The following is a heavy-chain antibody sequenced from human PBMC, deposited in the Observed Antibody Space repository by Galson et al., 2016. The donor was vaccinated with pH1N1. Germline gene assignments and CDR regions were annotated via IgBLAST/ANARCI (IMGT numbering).Heavy chain of an antibody. CDR3: ARRFFEYLEALPTDAFDV. J-gene: IGHJ3*01. CDR1: GGSISSYY. V-gene: IGHV4-4*07. CDR2: IYTTGST. D-gene: IGHD3-3*01. Sequence: ETLSLTCTVSGGSISSYYWNWIRQPAGKGLEWIGRIYTTGSTNYNPSLKSRVTMSIDMSKNQFSLKLSSVTAADTAVYYCARRFFEYLEALPTDAFDVWGPGTMVTVSS.